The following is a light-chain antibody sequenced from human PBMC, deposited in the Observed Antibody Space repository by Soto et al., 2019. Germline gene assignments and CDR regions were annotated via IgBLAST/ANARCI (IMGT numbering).Light chain of an antibody. V-gene: IGKV1-39*01. CDR2: AAS. CDR3: QQSYTSRIT. CDR1: QSISSY. J-gene: IGKJ5*01. Sequence: DIQMTQSPSSMSASVGDRVTITCRASQSISSYLNWYQQKPGKAPKLLIFAASSLQSGVPSRFSGSGSGTDFTLTVSSLQPEDSATYYCQQSYTSRITFGLGTHWRL.